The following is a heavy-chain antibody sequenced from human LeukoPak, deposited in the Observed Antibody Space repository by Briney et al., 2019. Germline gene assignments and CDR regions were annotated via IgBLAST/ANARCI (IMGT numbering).Heavy chain of an antibody. J-gene: IGHJ4*02. CDR3: ARENSTDSSIDY. Sequence: TGGSLRLSCAASGFTFSSYSMNWVRQAPGKGLEWVSSISSSSSYIYYADSVKGRFTISRDNAKNSLYLQMNSLRAEDTAVYYCARENSTDSSIDYWGQGTLVTVSS. CDR1: GFTFSSYS. D-gene: IGHD2-2*01. CDR2: ISSSSSYI. V-gene: IGHV3-21*01.